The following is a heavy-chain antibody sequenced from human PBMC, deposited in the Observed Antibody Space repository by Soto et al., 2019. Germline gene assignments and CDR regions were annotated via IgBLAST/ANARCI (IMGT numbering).Heavy chain of an antibody. CDR2: ISSSGSTI. CDR1: GFTFSDYY. D-gene: IGHD2-15*01. J-gene: IGHJ4*02. CDR3: ARVEYDCSGGSCPKPFDY. Sequence: GGSLRLSCAASGFTFSDYYMSWIRQAPGKGLEWVSYISSSGSTIYYADSVKGRFTISRDNAKNSLYLQMNSLRAEDTAVYYCARVEYDCSGGSCPKPFDYWGQGTLVTVSS. V-gene: IGHV3-11*01.